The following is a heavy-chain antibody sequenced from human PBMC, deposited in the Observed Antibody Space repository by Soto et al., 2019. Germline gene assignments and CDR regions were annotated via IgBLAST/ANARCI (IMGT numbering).Heavy chain of an antibody. CDR1: GFRISDYY. Sequence: LRLSCAASGFRISDYYMSWIRQAPGKGLEWVSYIRSSDNTRYYADSVKGRFTISRDNAKNSLYLQMNSLRAEDTAVYYCARGNALYDYWGQGILVTVSS. D-gene: IGHD2-2*01. CDR2: IRSSDNTR. CDR3: ARGNALYDY. V-gene: IGHV3-11*01. J-gene: IGHJ4*02.